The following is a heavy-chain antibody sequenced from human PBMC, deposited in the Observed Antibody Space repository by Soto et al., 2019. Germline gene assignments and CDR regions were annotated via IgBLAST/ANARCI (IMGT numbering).Heavy chain of an antibody. CDR2: MSGTGGSP. CDR3: AKDQAAMVSIFDH. CDR1: GFTFSSYA. D-gene: IGHD5-18*01. V-gene: IGHV3-23*01. Sequence: GGSLRLSCAASGFTFSSYAMSWVRQAPGKGLEWVSGMSGTGGSPYYADSVKGRFSISRDNSKKTLYLQMNSLRAEDTAIYYCAKDQAAMVSIFDHWGQGDLVTVSS. J-gene: IGHJ4*02.